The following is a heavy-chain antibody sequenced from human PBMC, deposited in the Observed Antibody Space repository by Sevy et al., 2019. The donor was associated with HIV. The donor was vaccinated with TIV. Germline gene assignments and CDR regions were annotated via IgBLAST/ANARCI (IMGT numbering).Heavy chain of an antibody. CDR3: AKEGERREYSSSCYGEGYYYGMDV. V-gene: IGHV3-23*01. D-gene: IGHD6-13*01. CDR2: ISGSGGST. J-gene: IGHJ6*02. Sequence: GGSLRLSCAASGFTFSSYAMSWVRQAPGKGLEWVSAISGSGGSTYYADSVKGRFTISRDNSKNTLYLQMNSLRAEDTAVYYCAKEGERREYSSSCYGEGYYYGMDVWGQGTTVTVSS. CDR1: GFTFSSYA.